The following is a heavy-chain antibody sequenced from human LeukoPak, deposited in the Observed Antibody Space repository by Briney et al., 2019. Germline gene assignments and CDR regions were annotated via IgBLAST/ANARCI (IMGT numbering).Heavy chain of an antibody. CDR2: INPNSGGT. CDR1: GYTFTGYY. V-gene: IGHV1-2*02. CDR3: ARDHGDLVVVPAAIGADP. J-gene: IGHJ5*02. D-gene: IGHD2-2*02. Sequence: ASVKVSCKASGYTFTGYYMHWVRQAPGQGLEWMGWINPNSGGTNYAQKFQGRVTMTRDTSISTAYMELSRLRSDDTAVYYCARDHGDLVVVPAAIGADPWGQGTLVTVSS.